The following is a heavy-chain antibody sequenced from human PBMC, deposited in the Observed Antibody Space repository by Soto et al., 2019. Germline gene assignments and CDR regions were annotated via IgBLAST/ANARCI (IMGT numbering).Heavy chain of an antibody. J-gene: IGHJ4*02. V-gene: IGHV4-30-4*02. CDR2: VYYSGTT. CDR1: GGSIRNGDYY. CDR3: ARGTSWQLPFDY. D-gene: IGHD6-13*01. Sequence: ASETLSLTCTVSGGSIRNGDYYWGWIRQPPGKGLEWIGYVYYSGTTYSHPSLNSRVSISVDTSENQFSLKVSSVTAADTAVYYCARGTSWQLPFDYWGQGTLVTV.